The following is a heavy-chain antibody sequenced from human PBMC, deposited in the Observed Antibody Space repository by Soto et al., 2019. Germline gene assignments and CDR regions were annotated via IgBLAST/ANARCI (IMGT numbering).Heavy chain of an antibody. Sequence: GGSLRLSCAASGFTFSSYAMHWVRQAPGKGLEWVAVISYDGSNKYYADSVKGRFTISRDNSKNTLYLQMNSLRAEDTAVYYCARDMIFGVVNHDPTHYFDYWGQGTLVTVSS. V-gene: IGHV3-30-3*01. CDR2: ISYDGSNK. J-gene: IGHJ4*02. D-gene: IGHD3-3*01. CDR1: GFTFSSYA. CDR3: ARDMIFGVVNHDPTHYFDY.